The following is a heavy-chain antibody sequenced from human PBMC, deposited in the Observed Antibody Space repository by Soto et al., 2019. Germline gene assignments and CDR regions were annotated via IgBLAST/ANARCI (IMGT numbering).Heavy chain of an antibody. J-gene: IGHJ4*02. Sequence: EVQLLDSGGGLVQPGGSLRLSCEASGFTFSNYAMNWVRQAPGKGLEWVLGNSGGGDNTYYADSVKGRFTISRDNSKNTVFLQMNSLRAEDTAVYYCAKERLARGFDYWGQGTLVTVSS. CDR1: GFTFSNYA. V-gene: IGHV3-23*01. CDR3: AKERLARGFDY. CDR2: NSGGGDNT.